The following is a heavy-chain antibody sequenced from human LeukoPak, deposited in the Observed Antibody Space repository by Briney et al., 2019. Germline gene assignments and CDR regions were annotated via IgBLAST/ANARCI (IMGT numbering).Heavy chain of an antibody. V-gene: IGHV4-39*07. CDR3: ARTCMVRGVIEYYYYYMDV. Sequence: PSETLSLTCTVSGGSISSSSYYWGWIRQPPGKGLEWIGSIYYSGSTYYNPSLKSRVTISVDTSKNQFSLKLSSVTAADTAVYYCARTCMVRGVIEYYYYYMDVWGKGTTVTVSS. CDR1: GGSISSSSYY. D-gene: IGHD3-10*01. CDR2: IYYSGST. J-gene: IGHJ6*03.